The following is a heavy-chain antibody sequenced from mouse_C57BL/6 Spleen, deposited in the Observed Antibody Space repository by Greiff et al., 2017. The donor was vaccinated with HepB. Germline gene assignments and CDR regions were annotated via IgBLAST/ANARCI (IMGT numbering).Heavy chain of an antibody. Sequence: EVKLMESGEGLVKPGGSLKLSCAASGFTFSSYAMSWVRQTPEKRLEWVAYISSGGDYIYYADTVKGRFTIFRDNARNTLYLQMSSLKSEDTAMYYCTRDYGSSSYYFDYWGQGTTLTVSS. D-gene: IGHD1-1*01. CDR1: GFTFSSYA. J-gene: IGHJ2*01. CDR3: TRDYGSSSYYFDY. V-gene: IGHV5-9-1*02. CDR2: ISSGGDYI.